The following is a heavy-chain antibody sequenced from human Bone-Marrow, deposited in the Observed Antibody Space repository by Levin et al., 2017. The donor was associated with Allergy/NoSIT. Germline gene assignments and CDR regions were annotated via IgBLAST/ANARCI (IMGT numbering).Heavy chain of an antibody. CDR3: TTRPAALDY. D-gene: IGHD2-2*01. CDR1: GFTFSDFA. J-gene: IGHJ4*02. V-gene: IGHV3-49*04. Sequence: SCTVSGFTFSDFAMSWGRRAPGKGLEWVAFIRSKAYGGTTEYAASVKGRFTISRDDSRSIAYLQMNSLKTEDTAVYYCTTRPAALDYWGQGTLVTVSS. CDR2: IRSKAYGGTT.